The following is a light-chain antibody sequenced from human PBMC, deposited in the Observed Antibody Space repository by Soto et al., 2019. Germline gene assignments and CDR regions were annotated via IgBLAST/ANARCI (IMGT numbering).Light chain of an antibody. Sequence: ETAMTQSPVTLSLSPGERATLSCRASQTVGDNVAWYRQKPGQPPSLLIYGASTRAPGVPARFSGSGSGTELILTISSLQSEDFGFYYCQQYNNWPLGTFGQGTRVEI. CDR2: GAS. CDR3: QQYNNWPLGT. V-gene: IGKV3-15*01. J-gene: IGKJ1*01. CDR1: QTVGDN.